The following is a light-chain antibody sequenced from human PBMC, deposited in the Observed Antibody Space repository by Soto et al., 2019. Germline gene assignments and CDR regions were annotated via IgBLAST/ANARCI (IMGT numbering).Light chain of an antibody. CDR2: DVS. Sequence: QSVLTQPASVSGSPGQSSTISCTGTNREVGGYNYVSWYQQHPGKAPKFMIYDVSNRPSGVSNRFSGSKSGNTASLTISGLQAEDEADYYCSSYTTSNTRQIVFGTGTKVTVL. CDR3: SSYTTSNTRQIV. J-gene: IGLJ1*01. V-gene: IGLV2-14*01. CDR1: NREVGGYNY.